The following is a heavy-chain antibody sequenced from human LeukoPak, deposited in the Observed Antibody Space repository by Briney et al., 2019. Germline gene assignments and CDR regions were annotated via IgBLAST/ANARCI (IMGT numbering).Heavy chain of an antibody. D-gene: IGHD2-2*01. Sequence: GGSLRLSCAASGLTVSSNYMSWVRQAPGKGLEWVSVIYSGGSTYYADSVKGRFTISRDNSKNTLYLQMNSLRAEDTAVYYCARGYCSSTSCYGVRGYYFDYWGQGTLVTVSS. J-gene: IGHJ4*02. CDR2: IYSGGST. V-gene: IGHV3-53*01. CDR3: ARGYCSSTSCYGVRGYYFDY. CDR1: GLTVSSNY.